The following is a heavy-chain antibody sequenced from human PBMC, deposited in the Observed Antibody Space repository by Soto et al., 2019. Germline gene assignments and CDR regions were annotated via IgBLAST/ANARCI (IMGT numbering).Heavy chain of an antibody. D-gene: IGHD3-3*01. CDR1: GGSFSGYY. CDR3: ARNGSYYDFWSGYYFGGGMDV. CDR2: INHSGST. Sequence: SETLSLTCAVYGGSFSGYYWSWIRQPPGKGLEWIGEINHSGSTNYNPSLKSRVTISVDTSKNQFSLKLSSVTAADTAVYYCARNGSYYDFWSGYYFGGGMDVWGQGTTVTVS. J-gene: IGHJ6*02. V-gene: IGHV4-34*01.